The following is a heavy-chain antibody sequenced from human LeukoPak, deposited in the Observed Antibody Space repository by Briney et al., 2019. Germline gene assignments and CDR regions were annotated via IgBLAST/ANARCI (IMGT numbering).Heavy chain of an antibody. CDR2: IYYSGTT. J-gene: IGHJ4*02. V-gene: IGHV4-39*07. Sequence: PGGSLRLSCAASGFTFSSYEMNWIRQPPGKGLEWIGTIYYSGTTYYNPSLKSRVTISLDTSKNQFSLTLNSVTAADTAVYYCAKVTYHAGAAAVVLKLVERTSYFDNWGQGILVTVSS. CDR3: AKVTYHAGAAAVVLKLVERTSYFDN. CDR1: GFTFSSYE. D-gene: IGHD2-2*01.